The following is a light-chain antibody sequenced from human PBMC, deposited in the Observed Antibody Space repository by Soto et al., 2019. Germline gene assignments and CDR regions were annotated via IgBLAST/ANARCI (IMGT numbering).Light chain of an antibody. V-gene: IGKV3-15*01. CDR2: GAS. CDR1: QGIKDY. J-gene: IGKJ1*01. Sequence: EIVMTQSPATLSVSPGERATLSCRASQGIKDYVAWFQQKPGQAPRLLIYGASTRATAIPARFSGSGSGTEFTLSIRRLQSEDFAVYDCHQYNTWPRTFGQGTKVETK. CDR3: HQYNTWPRT.